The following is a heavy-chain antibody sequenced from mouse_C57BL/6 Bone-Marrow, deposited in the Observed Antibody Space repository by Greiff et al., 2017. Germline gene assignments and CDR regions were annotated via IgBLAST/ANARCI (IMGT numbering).Heavy chain of an antibody. Sequence: EVHLAESGGDLVKPGGSLKLSCAASGFTFSSYGMSWVRQTPDKRLEWVATISSGGSYTYYPDSVKGRFTISRDNAKNTLYLQMSSLKSEDTAMYYCARYYYDYFDYWGQGTTLTVSS. CDR3: ARYYYDYFDY. J-gene: IGHJ2*01. CDR1: GFTFSSYG. CDR2: ISSGGSYT. V-gene: IGHV5-6*01. D-gene: IGHD1-1*01.